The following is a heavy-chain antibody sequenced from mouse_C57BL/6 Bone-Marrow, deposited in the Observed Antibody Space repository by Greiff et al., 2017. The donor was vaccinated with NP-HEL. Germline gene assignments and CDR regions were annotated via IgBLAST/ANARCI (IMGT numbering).Heavy chain of an antibody. Sequence: EVQLQQSGPELVKPGASVKMSCKASGYTFTDYNMHWVKQSHGKSLEWIGYINPNNGGTSYNQKFKGKATLTVNKSSSTAYMELRSLTSEDSAVYYCARKGWLLLYFDYGGQGTTLTVSS. J-gene: IGHJ2*01. V-gene: IGHV1-22*01. D-gene: IGHD2-3*01. CDR2: INPNNGGT. CDR1: GYTFTDYN. CDR3: ARKGWLLLYFDY.